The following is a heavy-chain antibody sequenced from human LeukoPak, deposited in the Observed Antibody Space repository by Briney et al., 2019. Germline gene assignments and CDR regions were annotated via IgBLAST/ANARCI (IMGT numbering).Heavy chain of an antibody. CDR1: GFTFSSYA. D-gene: IGHD3-10*01. Sequence: PGGSLRLSCAASGFTFSSYAMSWVRQAPGKGLEWVAVISYDGSNKYYADSVKGRFTISRDNSKNTLYLQMNSLRAEDTAVYYCAKDREMVRGVIPFDYWGQGTLVTVSS. J-gene: IGHJ4*02. CDR2: ISYDGSNK. CDR3: AKDREMVRGVIPFDY. V-gene: IGHV3-30*18.